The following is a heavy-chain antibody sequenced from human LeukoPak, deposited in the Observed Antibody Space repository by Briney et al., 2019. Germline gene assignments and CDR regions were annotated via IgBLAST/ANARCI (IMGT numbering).Heavy chain of an antibody. D-gene: IGHD3-22*01. CDR2: INPYSGGT. CDR3: ARGEYVISGYRNDAFDI. J-gene: IGHJ3*02. CDR1: GYTVTEYY. V-gene: IGHV1-2*06. Sequence: ASVKVSCKASGYTVTEYYIHWVRRAPGQRLEWMGRINPYSGGTKYAQKFQGRVTMTRDTSSSTAYMEISRLRSDDTAIYYCARGEYVISGYRNDAFDIWGQGTMVTVSS.